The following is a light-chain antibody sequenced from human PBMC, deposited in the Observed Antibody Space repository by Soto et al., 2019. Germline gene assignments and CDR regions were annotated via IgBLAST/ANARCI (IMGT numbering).Light chain of an antibody. J-gene: IGKJ1*01. CDR1: QSVSSY. V-gene: IGKV3-11*01. CDR3: QQRSNWPRT. Sequence: EIVLTQSPATLSLSPGARATLSXRASQSVSSYLAWYQQKPGQAPRLLIYDASNRATGIPARFSGSGSGTDFTLTISSLEPEDFAVYYCQQRSNWPRTFGQGTKVDIK. CDR2: DAS.